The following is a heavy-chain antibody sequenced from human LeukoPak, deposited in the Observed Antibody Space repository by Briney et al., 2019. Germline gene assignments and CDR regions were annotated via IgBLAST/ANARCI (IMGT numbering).Heavy chain of an antibody. CDR2: MYFSGST. CDR3: ARQWGTTVGPFDY. V-gene: IGHV4-39*01. J-gene: IGHJ4*02. CDR1: GGSISSSSYY. D-gene: IGHD4-23*01. Sequence: ASETLSLTCIVSGGSISSSSYYWGWVRQPPGKGLEWIGSMYFSGSTYYNAALKIRLTISVDTSKNQFSLKLSSVTAADTAVYYCARQWGTTVGPFDYWGQGTLVTVSS.